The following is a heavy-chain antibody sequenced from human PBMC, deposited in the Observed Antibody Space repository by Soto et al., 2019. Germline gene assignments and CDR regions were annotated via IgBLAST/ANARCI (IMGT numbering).Heavy chain of an antibody. Sequence: QVQLQQWGAGLLKPSETLSLTCAVYGGSFSGYYWSWIRQPPGKGLEWIGEINHSGSTNYNPSLKSRVTISVDTSKNPFSLKLISVTAADTAVYYCAISRAGDGWYFDLWGRGTLVTVSS. CDR2: INHSGST. V-gene: IGHV4-34*01. CDR1: GGSFSGYY. D-gene: IGHD7-27*01. J-gene: IGHJ2*01. CDR3: AISRAGDGWYFDL.